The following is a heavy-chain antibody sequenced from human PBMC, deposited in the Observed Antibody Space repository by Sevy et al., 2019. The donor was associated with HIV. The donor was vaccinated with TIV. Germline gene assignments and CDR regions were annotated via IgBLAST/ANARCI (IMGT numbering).Heavy chain of an antibody. CDR1: GFTFSSYA. CDR2: ISYDGSNK. Sequence: GESLKISCAASGFTFSSYAMHWVRQAPGKGLEWVAVISYDGSNKYYADSVKGRFTISRDNSKNTLYLQMNSLRAEDTAVYYCARDHDRDGYSYAFGIWGQGTMVTVSS. J-gene: IGHJ3*02. CDR3: ARDHDRDGYSYAFGI. V-gene: IGHV3-30-3*01. D-gene: IGHD3-22*01.